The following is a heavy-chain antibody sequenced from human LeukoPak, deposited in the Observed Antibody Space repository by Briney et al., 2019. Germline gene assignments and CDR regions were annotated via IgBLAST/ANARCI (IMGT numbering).Heavy chain of an antibody. CDR1: GYTLTELS. V-gene: IGHV1-24*01. Sequence: ASVKVSCKVSGYTLTELSMHWVRQAPGKGLEWMGGFDPEDGETIYAQKFQGRVTMTEDTSTDTAYMELSSLRSEDTAVYYCATAPLLWFGELSWGQGTLVTVSS. J-gene: IGHJ4*02. CDR3: ATAPLLWFGELS. CDR2: FDPEDGET. D-gene: IGHD3-10*01.